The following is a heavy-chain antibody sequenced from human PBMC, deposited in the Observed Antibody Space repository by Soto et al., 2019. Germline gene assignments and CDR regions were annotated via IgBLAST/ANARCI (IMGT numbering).Heavy chain of an antibody. CDR2: IYYGGNT. CDR1: GGSIRSGGYY. Sequence: SETLSLTCTVSGGSIRSGGYYWSWVRQNPRRGLEWIGNIYYGGNTYYNPSLKGRLTISVDTSKNQFSLNLSSVTAADTAVYYCARDRLMATAGTARHYFGLDVWGQGTTVTVSS. V-gene: IGHV4-31*03. D-gene: IGHD5-18*01. J-gene: IGHJ6*02. CDR3: ARDRLMATAGTARHYFGLDV.